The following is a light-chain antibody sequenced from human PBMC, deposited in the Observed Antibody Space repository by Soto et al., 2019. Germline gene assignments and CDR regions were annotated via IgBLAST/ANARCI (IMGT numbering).Light chain of an antibody. Sequence: EIVLTQSPGTLSLSPGERATLSCRASQSVSSSYLAWYQQKPGQAPRLLIYGASNRATGNPDRFSGSGSGTDFTLTISRLEPEDFAVYYCQQYRSSPVTFGAGTKVEIK. J-gene: IGKJ4*01. CDR2: GAS. V-gene: IGKV3-20*01. CDR1: QSVSSSY. CDR3: QQYRSSPVT.